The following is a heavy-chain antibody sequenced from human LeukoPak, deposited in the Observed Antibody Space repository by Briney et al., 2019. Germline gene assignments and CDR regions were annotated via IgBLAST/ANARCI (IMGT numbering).Heavy chain of an antibody. D-gene: IGHD3-22*01. CDR2: IYYSGST. CDR3: ARVGTYYYDSSGYSGNLFDY. CDR1: GGSISSSSYY. J-gene: IGHJ4*02. V-gene: IGHV4-39*07. Sequence: SETLSLTCTVSGGSISSSSYYWGWIRQPPGKGLEWIGSIYYSGSTYYNPSLKSRVTISVDTSKNQFSLKLSSVTAADTAVYYCARVGTYYYDSSGYSGNLFDYWGQGTLVTVSS.